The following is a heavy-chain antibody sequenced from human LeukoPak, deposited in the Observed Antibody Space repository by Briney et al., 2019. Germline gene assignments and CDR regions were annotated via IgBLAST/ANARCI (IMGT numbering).Heavy chain of an antibody. V-gene: IGHV4-34*01. D-gene: IGHD3-9*01. CDR1: GGSFSGYY. Sequence: SETLSLTCAVYGGSFSGYYWSWIRQPSGKGLEWIGEINHSGSTNYNPSLKSRVTISVDTSKNQFSLKLSAVTAADTSVYNYTTAYDILTGYYYSRSPSFDYWGQGTLVTVSS. J-gene: IGHJ4*02. CDR2: INHSGST. CDR3: TTAYDILTGYYYSRSPSFDY.